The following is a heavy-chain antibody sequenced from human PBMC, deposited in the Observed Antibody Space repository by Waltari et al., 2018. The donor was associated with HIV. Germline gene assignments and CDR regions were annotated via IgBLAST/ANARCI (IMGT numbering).Heavy chain of an antibody. D-gene: IGHD3-10*01. J-gene: IGHJ4*02. CDR2: ITPMVEKA. V-gene: IGHV1-69*02. Sequence: QVQLLQSRADVKTTGSSEKASSRAYGITSRSTSTHWVRRAPGQGLEWVGRITPMVEKADSAQNFQGPLTITADKVTTTAYMELNNLRSDDTAVYYSASARETMGVDSAFWGQGTLVAVSS. CDR1: GITSRSTS. CDR3: ASARETMGVDSAF.